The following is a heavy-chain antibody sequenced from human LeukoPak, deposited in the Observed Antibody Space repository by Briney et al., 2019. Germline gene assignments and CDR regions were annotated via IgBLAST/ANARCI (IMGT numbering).Heavy chain of an antibody. V-gene: IGHV3-21*04. D-gene: IGHD5-18*01. CDR3: ARTEESGYSYRYFGYYYYMDV. J-gene: IGHJ6*03. CDR2: ISGSSSYI. Sequence: GGSLRLSCAASGFTFSSYSMNWVRQAPGKGLEWVSSISGSSSYIYYADSVKGRFTISRDNARNSLFLQMNSLRAEETAVYYCARTEESGYSYRYFGYYYYMDVWGKGTTVTVSS. CDR1: GFTFSSYS.